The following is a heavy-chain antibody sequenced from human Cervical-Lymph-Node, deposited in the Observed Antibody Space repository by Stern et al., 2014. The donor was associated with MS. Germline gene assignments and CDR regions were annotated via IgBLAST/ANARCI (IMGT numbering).Heavy chain of an antibody. D-gene: IGHD1-26*01. V-gene: IGHV1-2*06. J-gene: IGHJ4*02. CDR2: LNPNSDDP. CDR3: AREATRIVVGIDY. Sequence: VQLVESGTQMQKPGASVKVSCKASGYPFTAFFIHWVRQVPGQGLEWMGRLNPNSDDPTYAQNFRDRVTLTSDTSIGTAYLELSRLTSADTAVYYCAREATRIVVGIDYWGQGTQVTVSS. CDR1: GYPFTAFF.